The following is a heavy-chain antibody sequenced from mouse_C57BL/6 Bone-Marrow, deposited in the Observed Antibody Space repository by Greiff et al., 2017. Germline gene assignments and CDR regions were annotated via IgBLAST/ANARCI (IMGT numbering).Heavy chain of an antibody. CDR3: ARYLITSVIHWYFDV. V-gene: IGHV1-55*01. D-gene: IGHD5-1*01. Sequence: QVQLQQPGAELVKPGASVKMSCKASGYTFTSYWITWVKQRPGQGLEWIGDIYPGSGSTNYNEKFKSKATLTVDTSSSTAYMQLSSLTSEDSAVYYYARYLITSVIHWYFDVWGTGTTVTVSS. CDR2: IYPGSGST. J-gene: IGHJ1*03. CDR1: GYTFTSYW.